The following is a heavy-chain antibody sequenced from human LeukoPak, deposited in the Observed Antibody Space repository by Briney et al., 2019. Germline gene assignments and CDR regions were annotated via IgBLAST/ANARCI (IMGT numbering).Heavy chain of an antibody. J-gene: IGHJ3*02. CDR1: GGSISSYY. CDR2: IYYSGST. Sequence: SETLSLTCTVSGGSISSYYWSWIRQPPGKGLEWIGYIYYSGSTNYNPSLKSRVTISVDTSKNQFSLKLSSVTAADTAVYYCATRIAAAGSSKRDAFDIWGQGTMVTVSS. D-gene: IGHD6-13*01. V-gene: IGHV4-59*12. CDR3: ATRIAAAGSSKRDAFDI.